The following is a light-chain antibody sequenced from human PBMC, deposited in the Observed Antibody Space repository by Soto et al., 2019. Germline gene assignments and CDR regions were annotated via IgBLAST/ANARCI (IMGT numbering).Light chain of an antibody. J-gene: IGKJ1*01. CDR2: GAS. Sequence: EIVMTQSPATLSVSPGERFTLSCRATQTVSSNLAWYQQRPGQAPRILIYGASTRATDIPARFSGSGSGTEFTLTISSLQSEDFAVYYCQQYHDWPRTFGRGTKVDIK. V-gene: IGKV3-15*01. CDR1: QTVSSN. CDR3: QQYHDWPRT.